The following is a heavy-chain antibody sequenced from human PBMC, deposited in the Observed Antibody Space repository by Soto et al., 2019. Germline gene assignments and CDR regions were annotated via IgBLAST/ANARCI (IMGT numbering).Heavy chain of an antibody. Sequence: SETLSLTCTVSGVSISSSSYYWGWIRQPPGKGLEWIGSLYYSGSTYYNPSLKSRVTISVDTSKNQFSLKLSSVTAADTAVYYCARHLTIFGVNYFDYWGQGTLVTVSS. D-gene: IGHD3-3*01. V-gene: IGHV4-39*01. CDR2: LYYSGST. J-gene: IGHJ4*02. CDR3: ARHLTIFGVNYFDY. CDR1: GVSISSSSYY.